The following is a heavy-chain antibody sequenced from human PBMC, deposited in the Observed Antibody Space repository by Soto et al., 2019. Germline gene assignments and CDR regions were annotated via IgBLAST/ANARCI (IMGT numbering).Heavy chain of an antibody. D-gene: IGHD2-2*01. CDR2: IVPILGIA. J-gene: IGHJ4*02. CDR3: ASSIVVVPAAMTPGIDY. V-gene: IGHV1-69*02. CDR1: GGTFSSYT. Sequence: SVKVSCKASGGTFSSYTISWVRQAPGQGLEWMGRIVPILGIANYAQKFQGRVTITADKSTSTAYMELSSLRSEDTAVYYCASSIVVVPAAMTPGIDYWGRGTLVTVSS.